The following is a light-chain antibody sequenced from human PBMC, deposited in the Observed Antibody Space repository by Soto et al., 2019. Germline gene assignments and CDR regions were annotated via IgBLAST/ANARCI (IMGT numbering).Light chain of an antibody. CDR3: SSYAASNIVV. CDR2: DVS. Sequence: QSALTQPPSASGSPGQSVTISCTGSSSDVGGYNYVSWYQQHPGKAPKLMIYDVSKRPSGVPDRFSGSKSGNTASLTVSGLQAEDEADYYCSSYAASNIVVFGGGTKLTVL. CDR1: SSDVGGYNY. J-gene: IGLJ2*01. V-gene: IGLV2-8*01.